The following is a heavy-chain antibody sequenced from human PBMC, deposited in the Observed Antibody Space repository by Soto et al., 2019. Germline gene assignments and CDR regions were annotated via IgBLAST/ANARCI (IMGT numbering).Heavy chain of an antibody. CDR2: MNPNSGKT. V-gene: IGHV1-8*01. CDR1: GYTFTNYD. Sequence: QVQLVQSGAEVKKPGASVKVSCKASGYTFTNYDINWVRQATGQGLEWMGWMNPNSGKTGHAQKFQGRVTMTRNTSISTAYMELSSLRSDDTAVYYCARGRSSYGDYVNWYFDLWGRGTLVTVSS. CDR3: ARGRSSYGDYVNWYFDL. D-gene: IGHD4-17*01. J-gene: IGHJ2*01.